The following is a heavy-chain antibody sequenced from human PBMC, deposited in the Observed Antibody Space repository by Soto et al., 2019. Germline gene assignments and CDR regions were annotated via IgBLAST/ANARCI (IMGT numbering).Heavy chain of an antibody. CDR1: GYAFTTYG. CDR2: ISAHNGNT. J-gene: IGHJ4*02. V-gene: IGHV1-18*01. Sequence: QVHLVQSGAEVKKPGASVKVSCKGSGYAFTTYGITWVRQAPGQGLEWMGWISAHNGNTNYAQKLQGRVTVTRDTSTTTAYVELMSLRSVDSAVYYCARGRYGDYWGQGALVTVSS. CDR3: ARGRYGDY. D-gene: IGHD1-1*01.